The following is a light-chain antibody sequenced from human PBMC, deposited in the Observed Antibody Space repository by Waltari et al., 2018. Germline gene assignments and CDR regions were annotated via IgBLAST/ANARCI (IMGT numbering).Light chain of an antibody. Sequence: DIVMTQSTDSLAVSLGERATINCKTIQSVLYKSNNKNYLAWYQQNPGQPSKLLFSWASTWAAGVTVHARGRGSGTAFSLTISSLQADDVAVYYWQTYYMTTRVTVGGVTRVDI. CDR1: QSVLYKSNNKNY. CDR3: QTYYMTTRVT. V-gene: IGKV4-1*01. J-gene: IGKJ4*01. CDR2: WAS.